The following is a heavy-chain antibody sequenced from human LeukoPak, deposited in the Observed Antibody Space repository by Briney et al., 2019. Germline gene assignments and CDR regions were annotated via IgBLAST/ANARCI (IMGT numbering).Heavy chain of an antibody. CDR2: IYYSGST. Sequence: SETLSLTCTVSGGSISSHYWSWIRAPPGKRLEWIGYIYYSGSTNYNPSLKSRVTISVDTSKNQFSLKLSPVTAADTAVYYCARVPYYYDSSGYYYEGLYYFDYWGQGTLVTVSS. J-gene: IGHJ4*02. CDR1: GGSISSHY. D-gene: IGHD3-22*01. V-gene: IGHV4-59*11. CDR3: ARVPYYYDSSGYYYEGLYYFDY.